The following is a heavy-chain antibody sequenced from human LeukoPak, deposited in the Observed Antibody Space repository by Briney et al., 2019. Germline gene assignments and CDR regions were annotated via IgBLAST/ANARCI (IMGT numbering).Heavy chain of an antibody. V-gene: IGHV3-23*01. CDR1: GFTFSSYA. CDR2: ISGSGGST. Sequence: PGGSLRLSCAASGFTFSSYAMSWVRQAPGKGLEWVSAISGSGGSTYYADSVKGRFTISRDNSKNTLYLQMNSLRAEDTAVYYCAKGQFPYSSGHGVGYYYGMDVWGQGTTVTVSS. CDR3: AKGQFPYSSGHGVGYYYGMDV. J-gene: IGHJ6*02. D-gene: IGHD6-19*01.